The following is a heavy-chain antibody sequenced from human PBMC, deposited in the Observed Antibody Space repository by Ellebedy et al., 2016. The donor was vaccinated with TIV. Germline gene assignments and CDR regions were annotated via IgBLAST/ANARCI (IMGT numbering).Heavy chain of an antibody. CDR2: IYHSGST. J-gene: IGHJ3*02. CDR3: ARVVWQQPVSYALDI. Sequence: MPGGSLRLSCAVSGGSISSSNWWSWVRQPPGKGLEWIGEIYHSGSTYYNPSLKSRVTISVDTSKNQFSLKLSSVTAADTAVYYCARVVWQQPVSYALDIWGQGTMVTVSS. CDR1: GGSISSSNW. D-gene: IGHD6-13*01. V-gene: IGHV4-4*02.